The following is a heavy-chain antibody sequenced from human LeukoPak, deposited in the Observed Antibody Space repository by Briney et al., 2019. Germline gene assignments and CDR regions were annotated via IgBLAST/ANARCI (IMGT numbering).Heavy chain of an antibody. J-gene: IGHJ6*02. CDR1: GFTVSSNY. V-gene: IGHV3-53*04. CDR2: LYTGGST. CDR3: ARGVTGTTGVSNYGMDV. D-gene: IGHD1-20*01. Sequence: GGSLRLSCAASGFTVSSNYVSWVRQAPGKGQEWVSILYTGGSTYYADSVKGRFTISRHNSKNTLYLQMNSLRAEDSAVYYCARGVTGTTGVSNYGMDVWGQGITVTVSS.